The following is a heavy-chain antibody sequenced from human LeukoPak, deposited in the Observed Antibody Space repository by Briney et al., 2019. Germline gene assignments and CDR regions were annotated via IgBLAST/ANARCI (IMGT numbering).Heavy chain of an antibody. CDR3: ARFISGYQIRFDY. CDR1: GDSISAYY. Sequence: SETLSLTCTVSGDSISAYYWNWVRLPAGKGLEWIGRMYISGSTDYNPSLKSRVTMSLDTTKNQFSLKLSSVTAADTAVYYCARFISGYQIRFDYWGQGTLVTVSA. CDR2: MYISGST. J-gene: IGHJ4*02. D-gene: IGHD3-22*01. V-gene: IGHV4-4*07.